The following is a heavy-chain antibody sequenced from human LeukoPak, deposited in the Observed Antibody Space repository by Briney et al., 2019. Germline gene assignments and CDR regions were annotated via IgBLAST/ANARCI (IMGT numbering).Heavy chain of an antibody. D-gene: IGHD3-3*01. CDR2: ISSSTSYI. J-gene: IGHJ4*02. CDR3: ARDGETYRQLYYFDY. CDR1: GFTFSSYS. Sequence: GGSLRLSCAASGFTFSSYSMNWIRQAPGKGLEWVSSISSSTSYIYYADSVKGRFTISKDNAKNSLYLQMNSLRAEDTAVYYCARDGETYRQLYYFDYWGQGTLVTVSS. V-gene: IGHV3-21*01.